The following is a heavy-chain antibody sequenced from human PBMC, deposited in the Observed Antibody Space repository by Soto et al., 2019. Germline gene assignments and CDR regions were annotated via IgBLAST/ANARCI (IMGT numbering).Heavy chain of an antibody. J-gene: IGHJ3*02. D-gene: IGHD3-22*01. CDR1: GYSFTSYG. CDR2: ISPYNGRT. V-gene: IGHV1-18*01. Sequence: ASVKVSCKASGYSFTSYGIAWVRQVPGQGPEWMGWISPYNGRTNYAQKLQGRVTMTTDTSTSTAYMELRSLRSDDTAVYYCARDHMIAVGYDAFDTWGQGTMVTVSS. CDR3: ARDHMIAVGYDAFDT.